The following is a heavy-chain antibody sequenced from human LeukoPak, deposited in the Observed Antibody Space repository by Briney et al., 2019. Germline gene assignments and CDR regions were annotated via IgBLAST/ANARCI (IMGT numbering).Heavy chain of an antibody. CDR3: ARPMYYYDSSGYFDAFDI. CDR2: IKQDGSEK. Sequence: PGGSLRLSCAASGFTFSSYWMSWVRQAPGKGLEWVANIKQDGSEKYYVDSVKGRFTISRDNAKNSLYLQMNSLRAEDTAVYYCARPMYYYDSSGYFDAFDIWGQGTMVTVSS. V-gene: IGHV3-7*01. J-gene: IGHJ3*02. D-gene: IGHD3-22*01. CDR1: GFTFSSYW.